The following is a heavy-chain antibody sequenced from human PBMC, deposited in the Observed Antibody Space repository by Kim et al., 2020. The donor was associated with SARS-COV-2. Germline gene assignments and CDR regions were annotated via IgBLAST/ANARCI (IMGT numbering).Heavy chain of an antibody. CDR2: VSGSGDKT. D-gene: IGHD3-22*01. Sequence: GGSLRLSCTLSGVAFSNYAMTWVRQVPEKGLEWVSAVSGSGDKTYYADSVKGRFTISRDNSKSTLYLQMNSLRAEDTAIYYCALKGLFGSGYGGQGTLVTVSS. V-gene: IGHV3-23*01. CDR1: GVAFSNYA. CDR3: ALKGLFGSGY. J-gene: IGHJ4*02.